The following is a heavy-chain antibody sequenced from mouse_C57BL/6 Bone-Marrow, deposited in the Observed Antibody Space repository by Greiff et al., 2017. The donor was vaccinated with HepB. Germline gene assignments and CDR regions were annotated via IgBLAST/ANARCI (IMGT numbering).Heavy chain of an antibody. CDR1: GYSITSGYY. J-gene: IGHJ3*01. V-gene: IGHV3-6*01. D-gene: IGHD2-4*01. CDR3: AREGVIKEIAY. CDR2: ISYDGSN. Sequence: EVKLQESGPGLVKPSQSLSLTCSVTGYSITSGYYWNWMRQFPGNKLEWMGYISYDGSNNYNPSLKNRISITRDTSKNQFFLKLNSVTTEDTATYYCAREGVIKEIAYWGQGTLVTVSA.